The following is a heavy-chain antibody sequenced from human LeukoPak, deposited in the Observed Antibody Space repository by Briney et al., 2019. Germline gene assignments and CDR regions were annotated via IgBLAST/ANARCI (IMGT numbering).Heavy chain of an antibody. V-gene: IGHV4-59*11. CDR2: IYYSGSI. CDR3: ARGSSFFDY. J-gene: IGHJ4*02. Sequence: SETLSLTCSVSGDSLSSHYWSWIRQPPGKGLEWIGYIYYSGSINYNPSLQSRVTISVDTSKNQFSPKLSSVTAADTAVYYCARGSSFFDYWGQGTLVTVSS. D-gene: IGHD6-6*01. CDR1: GDSLSSHY.